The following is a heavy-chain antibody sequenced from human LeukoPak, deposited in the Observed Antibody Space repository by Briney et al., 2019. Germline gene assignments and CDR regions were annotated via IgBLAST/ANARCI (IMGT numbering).Heavy chain of an antibody. CDR1: GFTFSSYA. CDR2: ISGSGGST. V-gene: IGHV3-23*01. Sequence: PGGSLRLSCAASGFTFSSYAMSWVRQAPGKGLEWVSAISGSGGSTYYADSVKGRFTISRDNSKNTLYLQMNSLRAEDTAVYYCATYGSGSYYTYYFDYWGQGTLVTVSS. J-gene: IGHJ4*02. D-gene: IGHD3-10*01. CDR3: ATYGSGSYYTYYFDY.